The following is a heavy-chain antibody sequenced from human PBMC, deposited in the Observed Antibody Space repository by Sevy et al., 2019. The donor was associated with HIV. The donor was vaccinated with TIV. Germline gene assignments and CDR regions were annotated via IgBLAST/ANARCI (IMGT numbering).Heavy chain of an antibody. D-gene: IGHD6-19*01. J-gene: IGHJ4*02. Sequence: GGSLRLSCAASGFSISGYGMHWVRQAPGKGLEWVAVIWYDGTNKEYADYVKGRLTISRDNSKNTLYMQMNSLRAEDTAVYYCAREDIRVAGIGYYFHSWGQGTLVTVSS. V-gene: IGHV3-33*01. CDR1: GFSISGYG. CDR2: IWYDGTNK. CDR3: AREDIRVAGIGYYFHS.